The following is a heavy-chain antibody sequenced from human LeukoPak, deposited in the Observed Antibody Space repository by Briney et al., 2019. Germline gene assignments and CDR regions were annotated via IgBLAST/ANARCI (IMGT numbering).Heavy chain of an antibody. J-gene: IGHJ4*02. Sequence: GESLKISCKGSGYSFTSYWIGWVRPMPGKGLEWMGIIYPGDSDTRYSPSFQGQVTISADKSISTAYLQWSSLKASDTAMYYCASGYCTNGVCYGAVDYWGQGTLVTVSS. CDR1: GYSFTSYW. CDR2: IYPGDSDT. D-gene: IGHD2-8*01. V-gene: IGHV5-51*01. CDR3: ASGYCTNGVCYGAVDY.